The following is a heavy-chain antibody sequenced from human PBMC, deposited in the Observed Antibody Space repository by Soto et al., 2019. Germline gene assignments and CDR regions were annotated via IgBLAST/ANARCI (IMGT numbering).Heavy chain of an antibody. CDR3: AAGGTRWLYSPFDY. V-gene: IGHV1-24*01. D-gene: IGHD1-1*01. Sequence: QVQLLQSGAEVKKPGASVKVSCKVSGHTLTELSMHWVRQAPGRGLEWMGGFDPEDGETIFAKKFQGRVTMTEDTSTDSTYMELTSLRSEDTAVYYCAAGGTRWLYSPFDYWGQGTLVTISS. CDR2: FDPEDGET. CDR1: GHTLTELS. J-gene: IGHJ4*02.